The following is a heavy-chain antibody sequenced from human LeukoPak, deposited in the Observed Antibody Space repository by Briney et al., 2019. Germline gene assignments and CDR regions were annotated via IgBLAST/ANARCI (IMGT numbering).Heavy chain of an antibody. CDR1: GGSISSSSYY. CDR2: IYYSGST. CDR3: ARLGVVVVAATFSNWFDP. D-gene: IGHD2-15*01. J-gene: IGHJ5*02. Sequence: SETLSLTCTVSGGSISSSSYYWGWIRQPPGKGLEWIGSIYYSGSTYYNPSLKSRVTISVDTSKNQFSLKLSSVTAADTAVYYCARLGVVVVAATFSNWFDPWGQGTLVTVSS. V-gene: IGHV4-39*01.